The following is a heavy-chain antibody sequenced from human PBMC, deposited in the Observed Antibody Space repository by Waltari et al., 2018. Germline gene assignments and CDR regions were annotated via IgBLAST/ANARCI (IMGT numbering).Heavy chain of an antibody. J-gene: IGHJ4*02. Sequence: EVQLVESGGGLVQPGGALRLSCAASGFTFSSYWMSWVRQASGKGLEWMDNIKQEGSEKYDVGSVKGRFTISRDNAKNSLYLQMNSLRAEDTAVYYCARATIFGVVIMDYWGQGTLVTVSS. CDR1: GFTFSSYW. D-gene: IGHD3-3*01. CDR3: ARATIFGVVIMDY. CDR2: IKQEGSEK. V-gene: IGHV3-7*01.